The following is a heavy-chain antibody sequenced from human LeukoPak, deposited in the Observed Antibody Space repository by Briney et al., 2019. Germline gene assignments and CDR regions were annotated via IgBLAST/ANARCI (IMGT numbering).Heavy chain of an antibody. CDR3: VRVNYYGRVDYFDY. V-gene: IGHV1-2*02. J-gene: IGHJ4*02. CDR1: GYTLTGHY. Sequence: GASVKVSCKASGYTLTGHYMHWVRQAPGQGLECMGWINPNSGATNYAQKFQGRVTMTRDTSINTAYMELSRLRSDDTAVYYCVRVNYYGRVDYFDYWGQGSLVTVSS. CDR2: INPNSGAT. D-gene: IGHD3-10*01.